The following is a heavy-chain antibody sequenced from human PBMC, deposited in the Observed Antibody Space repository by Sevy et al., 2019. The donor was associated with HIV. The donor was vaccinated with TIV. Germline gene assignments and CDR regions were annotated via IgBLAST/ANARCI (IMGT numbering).Heavy chain of an antibody. Sequence: GGSLRLSCAASGFTVSSNYMSWVRQAPGKGLEWVSVIYSGGSTYYADSVKGRFTSSRDNSKNTLYLQMNSRRAEDTAVYYCARDYDFWSGNNAYYYGMDVWGQGTTVTVS. V-gene: IGHV3-53*01. CDR1: GFTVSSNY. J-gene: IGHJ6*02. D-gene: IGHD3-3*01. CDR3: ARDYDFWSGNNAYYYGMDV. CDR2: IYSGGST.